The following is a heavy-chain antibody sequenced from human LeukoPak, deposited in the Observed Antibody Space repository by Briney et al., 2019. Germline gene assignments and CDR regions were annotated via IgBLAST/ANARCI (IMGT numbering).Heavy chain of an antibody. CDR1: GFTFSSYG. CDR3: AISYGGNFPLDY. D-gene: IGHD4-23*01. J-gene: IGHJ4*02. Sequence: GGSLRLSCAASGFTFSSYGMRWVRQAPGKGLEWVAVIWYDGSNKYYADSVKGRFTISRDNSKNTLYLQMNSLRAEDTAVYYCAISYGGNFPLDYWGQGTLVTVSS. V-gene: IGHV3-33*01. CDR2: IWYDGSNK.